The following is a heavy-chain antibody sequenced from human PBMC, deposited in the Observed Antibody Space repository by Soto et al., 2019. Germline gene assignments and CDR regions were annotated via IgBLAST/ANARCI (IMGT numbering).Heavy chain of an antibody. CDR1: GGSISSYY. J-gene: IGHJ5*02. D-gene: IGHD2-2*02. Sequence: SETLSLTCTVSGGSISSYYWSWVRQPPGKGMGWVWYIYYIVSTNSSPSLTSQVPISVSTSTNQFSLNLTSVPAAAPALYYCARDQDCSSTTCYNVSGWFDPWGQGTMVTVSS. CDR2: IYYIVST. CDR3: ARDQDCSSTTCYNVSGWFDP. V-gene: IGHV4-59*01.